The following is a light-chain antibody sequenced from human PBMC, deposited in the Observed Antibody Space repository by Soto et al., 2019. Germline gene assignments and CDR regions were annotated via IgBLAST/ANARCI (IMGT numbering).Light chain of an antibody. CDR2: KAS. CDR1: QTISSW. Sequence: DIQMTQSPSTLSASVGDRVTITCRASQTISSWLAWYQQKPGKAPKLLIYKASTLKSGVPSRFSGSGSGTDFTLTIRSLQPEDFATYYCQQYDNLPLTFGQGTRLEIK. V-gene: IGKV1-5*03. CDR3: QQYDNLPLT. J-gene: IGKJ5*01.